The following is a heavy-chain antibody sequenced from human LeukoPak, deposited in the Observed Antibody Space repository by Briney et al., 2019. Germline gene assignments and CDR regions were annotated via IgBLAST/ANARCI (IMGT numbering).Heavy chain of an antibody. J-gene: IGHJ4*02. V-gene: IGHV4-4*07. CDR2: IYTSGST. Sequence: SETLSLTCTVSGGSISGYYSSWIRQPAGKRLEWIGRIYTSGSTNYNPSLKSRVTMSVDTSKNQLSLKLSSVTAADTAVYHCARRGNANFFDYWGQGTLAIVSS. CDR1: GGSISGYY. CDR3: ARRGNANFFDY.